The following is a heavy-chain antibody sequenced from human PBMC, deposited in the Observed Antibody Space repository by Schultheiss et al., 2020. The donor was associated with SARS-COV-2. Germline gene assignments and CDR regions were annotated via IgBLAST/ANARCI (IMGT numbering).Heavy chain of an antibody. D-gene: IGHD6-19*01. CDR3: AKVEDTDYSSSFDY. Sequence: GESLKISCEPSGFTFSSYAMSWVRQAPGKGLEWVSSIGTSGSRTYYADSVKGRFTVSRDNSKNRVYLQMSSLRAEDTAVYYCAKVEDTDYSSSFDYWGQGTLVTVSS. CDR2: IGTSGSRT. CDR1: GFTFSSYA. V-gene: IGHV3-23*05. J-gene: IGHJ4*02.